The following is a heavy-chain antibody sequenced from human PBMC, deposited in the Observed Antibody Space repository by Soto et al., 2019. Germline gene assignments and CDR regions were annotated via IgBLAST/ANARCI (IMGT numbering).Heavy chain of an antibody. Sequence: GGSLRLSCAASGFTFSRYGMNWVRQAPGKGLEWVAYISSSSSTIYYADSVKGRFTISRDNSKNTLYLQMNSLRAEDTAVYYCAKEVLRYFDWSPYGMDVWGQGTTVTVSS. D-gene: IGHD3-9*01. CDR2: ISSSSSTI. J-gene: IGHJ6*02. CDR3: AKEVLRYFDWSPYGMDV. V-gene: IGHV3-48*01. CDR1: GFTFSRYG.